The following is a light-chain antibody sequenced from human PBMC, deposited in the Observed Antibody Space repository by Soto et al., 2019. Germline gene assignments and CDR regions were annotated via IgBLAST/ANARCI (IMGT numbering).Light chain of an antibody. CDR3: QQSYSNPPGT. Sequence: DIQMTQSPSSLSASVGDRVTITCRASQSISNYLNWYQQKPGKAPNLLIYDASSLQSGVPSRFSGSGSGTDFTLTISSLQPEDFATYSCQQSYSNPPGTFGQGTKVDIK. V-gene: IGKV1-39*01. CDR1: QSISNY. CDR2: DAS. J-gene: IGKJ2*01.